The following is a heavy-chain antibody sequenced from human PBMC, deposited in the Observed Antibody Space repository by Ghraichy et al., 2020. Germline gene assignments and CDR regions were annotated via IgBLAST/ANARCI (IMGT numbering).Heavy chain of an antibody. J-gene: IGHJ4*02. CDR1: GGSISDYY. Sequence: SETLSLTCTVSGGSISDYYWSWIRQPPGKGLEWIGYIYYSGGTDYNPSLKSRVTISLDTSKNQFSLRLSSVISADTAMYYCARVQRGYSYGHFDFWGQGTLVTVSS. D-gene: IGHD5-18*01. CDR2: IYYSGGT. V-gene: IGHV4-59*01. CDR3: ARVQRGYSYGHFDF.